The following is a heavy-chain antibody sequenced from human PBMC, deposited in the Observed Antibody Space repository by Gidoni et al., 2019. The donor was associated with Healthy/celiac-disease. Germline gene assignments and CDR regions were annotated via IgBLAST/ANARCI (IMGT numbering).Heavy chain of an antibody. Sequence: EVQLVESGGGLVTPGGSLRLSCAASGFTFSNAWMNWVRQAPGKGLEWVGRIKSKTDGGTTDYAAPVKGRFTISRDDSKNTLYLQMNSLKTEDTAVYYCTSTPLVDTAMVSVDYWGQGTLVTVSS. V-gene: IGHV3-15*07. CDR3: TSTPLVDTAMVSVDY. D-gene: IGHD5-18*01. CDR2: IKSKTDGGTT. CDR1: GFTFSNAW. J-gene: IGHJ4*02.